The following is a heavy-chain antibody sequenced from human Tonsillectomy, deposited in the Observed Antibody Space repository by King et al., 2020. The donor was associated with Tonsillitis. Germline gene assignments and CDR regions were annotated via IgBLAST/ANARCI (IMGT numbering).Heavy chain of an antibody. CDR3: ARDRKHPPAFDY. CDR2: SSRIGSFL. Sequence: VQLVESGGGLVQPGGSLRLSCAASGFTFSSYEMNWVRQAPEKGLDGVSYSSRIGSFLFYASPGEGRFTVSRDNAKNSLYLQLNSLRAEDTAVYYCARDRKHPPAFDYWGQGTLVTVSS. J-gene: IGHJ4*02. V-gene: IGHV3-48*03. CDR1: GFTFSSYE.